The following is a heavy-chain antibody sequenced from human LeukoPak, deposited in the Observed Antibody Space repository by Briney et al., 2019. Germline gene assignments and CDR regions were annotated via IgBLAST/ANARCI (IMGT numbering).Heavy chain of an antibody. CDR3: ARRWGPYCSGGSCYSGVDYWFDP. CDR1: GYTFTSYG. D-gene: IGHD2-15*01. Sequence: ASVKVSCEASGYTFTSYGISWVRQAPGQGLEWMGWISAYNGNTNYAQKLQGRVTMTTDTSTSTAYMELRSLRSDDTAVYYCARRWGPYCSGGSCYSGVDYWFDPWGQGTLVTVSS. J-gene: IGHJ5*02. V-gene: IGHV1-18*01. CDR2: ISAYNGNT.